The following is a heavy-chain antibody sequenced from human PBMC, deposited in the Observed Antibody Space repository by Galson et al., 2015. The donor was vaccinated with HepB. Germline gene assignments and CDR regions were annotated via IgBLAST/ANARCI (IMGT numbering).Heavy chain of an antibody. CDR3: ARAIRDADMIKGAFDY. Sequence: SLRLSCAASGFTFTSYAIHWVRQAPGKGLEWVAVISYDGRNEYFADSVKGRFTIPRDNSKNTVYLQMNSLGAEDTAVYYCARAIRDADMIKGAFDYWGQGTLVTVSS. CDR1: GFTFTSYA. J-gene: IGHJ4*02. CDR2: ISYDGRNE. D-gene: IGHD3-16*01. V-gene: IGHV3-30*04.